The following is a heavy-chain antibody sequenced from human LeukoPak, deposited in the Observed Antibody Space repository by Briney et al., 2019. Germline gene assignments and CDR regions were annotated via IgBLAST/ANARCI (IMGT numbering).Heavy chain of an antibody. CDR1: GFTFSSYS. CDR3: AKDLGPYCSSTSCYEFDY. V-gene: IGHV3-30*18. J-gene: IGHJ4*02. Sequence: PGGSLRLSCAASGFTFSSYSMNWVRQAPGKGLEWVAVISYDGSNKYYADSVKGRFTISRDNSKNTLYLQMNSLRAEDTAVYYCAKDLGPYCSSTSCYEFDYWGQGTLVTVSS. D-gene: IGHD2-2*01. CDR2: ISYDGSNK.